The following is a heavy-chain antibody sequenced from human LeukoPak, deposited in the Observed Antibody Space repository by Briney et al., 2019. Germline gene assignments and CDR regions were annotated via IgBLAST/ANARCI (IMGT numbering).Heavy chain of an antibody. CDR3: AREVIEPAGSGAFDI. J-gene: IGHJ3*02. D-gene: IGHD6-13*01. Sequence: SETLSLTCTVSGGSISSVNYFWSRVRQPPGEGLEWIGYIYYSGSAHYNPSLRSRVSISVDTSKNQFSLRLSSVTAADTAVYYCAREVIEPAGSGAFDIWGQGTMVTVSS. CDR2: IYYSGSA. V-gene: IGHV4-30-4*08. CDR1: GGSISSVNYF.